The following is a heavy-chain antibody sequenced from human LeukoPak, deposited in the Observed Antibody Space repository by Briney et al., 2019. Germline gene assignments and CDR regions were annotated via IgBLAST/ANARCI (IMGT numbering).Heavy chain of an antibody. J-gene: IGHJ4*02. D-gene: IGHD3-3*01. CDR1: GYTFTSYG. Sequence: ASVKVSCKASGYTFTSYGISWVRQAPGQGLEWMGWISAYNGNTNYAQKLQGRVTMTTDTSTSTAYTELRSLRSDDTAVYYCARAGSTYYDFWSGYSPDYFDYWGQGTLVTVSS. CDR2: ISAYNGNT. V-gene: IGHV1-18*01. CDR3: ARAGSTYYDFWSGYSPDYFDY.